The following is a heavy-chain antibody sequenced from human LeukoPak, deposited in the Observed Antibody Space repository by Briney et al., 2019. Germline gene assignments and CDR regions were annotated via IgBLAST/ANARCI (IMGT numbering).Heavy chain of an antibody. CDR3: ARASTAYYYMDV. CDR2: IYYSGST. V-gene: IGHV4-31*03. J-gene: IGHJ6*03. D-gene: IGHD5-18*01. CDR1: GGSISSGGYY. Sequence: SQTLSLTCTVSGGSISSGGYYWSWIRQHPGKGLEWIGYIYYSGSTNYNPSLKSRVTISVDTSKNQFSLKLSSVTAADTAVYYCARASTAYYYMDVWGKGTTVTVSS.